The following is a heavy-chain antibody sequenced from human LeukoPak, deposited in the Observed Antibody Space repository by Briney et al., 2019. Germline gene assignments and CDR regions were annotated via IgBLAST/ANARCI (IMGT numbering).Heavy chain of an antibody. V-gene: IGHV4-30-2*01. D-gene: IGHD2-21*01. CDR2: IFQSETT. CDR3: ARSDYWGGDCYVSH. J-gene: IGHJ1*01. CDR1: GGSINSGGYY. Sequence: PSETLSLTCTVSGGSINSGGYYWSWIRQPPGKGLEWIGYIFQSETTYYNPSLKSRVTISVDSSKNQFSLRLTSVTAADTAVYYCARSDYWGGDCYVSHWGQGTLVTVSS.